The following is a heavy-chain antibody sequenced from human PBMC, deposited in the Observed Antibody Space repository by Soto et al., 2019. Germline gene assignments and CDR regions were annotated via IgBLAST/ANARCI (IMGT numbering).Heavy chain of an antibody. V-gene: IGHV1-2*04. CDR1: GYTFTGYY. J-gene: IGHJ6*02. D-gene: IGHD5-12*01. Sequence: QVQLVQSGAEVKKPGASVKVSCKASGYTFTGYYMHWVRQAPGQGLEWMGWINPNSGGTNYAQKFQGWVTMTRDTSISTAYMELSRLRSDDTAVYYCARDHIVATTPYYYYYYVMDVWGQGTTVTVSS. CDR2: INPNSGGT. CDR3: ARDHIVATTPYYYYYYVMDV.